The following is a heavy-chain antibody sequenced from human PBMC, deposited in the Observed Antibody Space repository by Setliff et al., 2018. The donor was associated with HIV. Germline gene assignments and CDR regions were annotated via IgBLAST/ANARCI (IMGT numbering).Heavy chain of an antibody. J-gene: IGHJ4*02. Sequence: SATLSLTCTVSGGSISSYYWSWIRQPAGKGLEWIGRIYTSGSTNYNPSLKSRVTMSVDTSKNQFSLKLSSVTAADTAVYYCARDGFWSGYIDYWGQGTLVTVSS. CDR2: IYTSGST. CDR1: GGSISSYY. CDR3: ARDGFWSGYIDY. V-gene: IGHV4-4*07. D-gene: IGHD3-3*01.